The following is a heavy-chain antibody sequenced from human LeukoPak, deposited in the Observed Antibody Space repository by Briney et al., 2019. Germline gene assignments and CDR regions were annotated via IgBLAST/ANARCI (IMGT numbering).Heavy chain of an antibody. CDR3: AREAVTTPSFDY. D-gene: IGHD4-17*01. CDR2: IWYDGSNK. J-gene: IGHJ4*02. V-gene: IGHV3-33*01. Sequence: GGSLRLSCAASGFTFRSYGMHWVRQAPGKGLEWVAVIWYDGSNKYYADSVKGRFTISRDNSKNTLYLQVNSLRAEDTAVYSCAREAVTTPSFDYWGQGTLVTVSS. CDR1: GFTFRSYG.